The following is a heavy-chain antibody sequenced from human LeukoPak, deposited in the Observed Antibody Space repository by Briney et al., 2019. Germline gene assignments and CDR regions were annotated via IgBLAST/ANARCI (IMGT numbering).Heavy chain of an antibody. D-gene: IGHD3-16*01. J-gene: IGHJ4*02. CDR3: ARLVHSGVGEDDY. CDR2: INPYSGDT. V-gene: IGHV1-2*02. CDR1: GYTFTSYG. Sequence: ASVKVSCKASGYTFTSYGISWVRQAPGQGLEWMGWINPYSGDTNYAQKFQGRVTVTRDTSISTAYMELSRLRSDDTAVYYCARLVHSGVGEDDYWGQGTLVTVSS.